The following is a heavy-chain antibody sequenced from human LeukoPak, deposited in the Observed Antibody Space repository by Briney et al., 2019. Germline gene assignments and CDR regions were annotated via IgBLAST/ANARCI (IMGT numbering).Heavy chain of an antibody. D-gene: IGHD3-16*01. CDR2: ISSSSSTI. CDR1: GFTFNTYS. J-gene: IGHJ4*02. CDR3: ARGVGVLTTVGDS. Sequence: GGSLRLSCAASGFTFNTYSMNWVRQAPGKGLEWVSYISSSSSTIYYADSLKGRFTISRDNAKNSLYLQMNSLRAEDTAVYYCARGVGVLTTVGDSWGQGTLVTVSS. V-gene: IGHV3-48*04.